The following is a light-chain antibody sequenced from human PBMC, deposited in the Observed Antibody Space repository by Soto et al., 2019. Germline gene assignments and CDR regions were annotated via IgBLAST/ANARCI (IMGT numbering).Light chain of an antibody. V-gene: IGLV2-14*03. CDR2: DVS. Sequence: QSALTQPASVSGSPGQSITISCTGTSSDVGSYNYVSWYQQYPGKAPKVMIYDVSHRPSGVSNRFSGSKSGNTASLTISGLQAVDEADYYCTSYTTSSTYVFGTGTKLTVL. CDR3: TSYTTSSTYV. CDR1: SSDVGSYNY. J-gene: IGLJ1*01.